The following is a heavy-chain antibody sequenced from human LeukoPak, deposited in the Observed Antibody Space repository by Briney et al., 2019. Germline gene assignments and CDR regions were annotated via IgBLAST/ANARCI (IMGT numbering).Heavy chain of an antibody. CDR1: GFTLSNYA. V-gene: IGHV3-23*01. J-gene: IGHJ4*02. CDR3: AKGPQVGSGYHPDY. CDR2: ISGSGGST. Sequence: GGSLRLSCAASGFTLSNYAMSWVRQAPGKGLEWVSVISGSGGSTYYADSVKGRFTISRDNSKNTLYVQMNSLRVEDTAVYYCAKGPQVGSGYHPDYWGQGTLATVSS. D-gene: IGHD3-22*01.